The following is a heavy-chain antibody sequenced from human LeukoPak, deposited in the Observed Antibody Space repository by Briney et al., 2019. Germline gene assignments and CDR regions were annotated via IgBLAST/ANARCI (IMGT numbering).Heavy chain of an antibody. J-gene: IGHJ5*02. V-gene: IGHV1-18*01. Sequence: ASVKVSCKASGYTFTSYGISWVRQAPGQGLEWMGWISAYNGNTNYAQKFQGRVTITADKSTSTAYMELSSLRSEDTAVYYCARLVGATTGNWFDPWGQGTLVTVSS. D-gene: IGHD1-26*01. CDR3: ARLVGATTGNWFDP. CDR2: ISAYNGNT. CDR1: GYTFTSYG.